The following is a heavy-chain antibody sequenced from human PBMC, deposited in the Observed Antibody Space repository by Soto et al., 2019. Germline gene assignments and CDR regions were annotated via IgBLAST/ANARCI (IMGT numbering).Heavy chain of an antibody. Sequence: EVQLLESGGGLVQPGGSLRLSCAASGFTFSSYTMSWVRQGPGKGLEWVSGISSSGGSTVYADSVKGRFTISRDNFKNTLYLQMRRLRAEDTAVYYCAKGWGEYWGQGTRVTVSS. CDR1: GFTFSSYT. D-gene: IGHD7-27*01. CDR3: AKGWGEY. CDR2: ISSSGGST. V-gene: IGHV3-23*01. J-gene: IGHJ4*02.